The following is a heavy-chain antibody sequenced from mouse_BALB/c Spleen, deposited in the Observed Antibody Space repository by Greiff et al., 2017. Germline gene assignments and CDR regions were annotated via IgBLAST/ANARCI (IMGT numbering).Heavy chain of an antibody. J-gene: IGHJ1*01. D-gene: IGHD2-1*01. CDR1: GFTFNTYA. CDR3: VRGYYGNYWYFDV. CDR2: IRSKSNNYAT. Sequence: EVKLMESGGGLVQPKGSLKLSCAASGFTFNTYAMNWVRQAPGKGLEWVARIRSKSNNYATYYADSVKDRFTISRDDSQSMLYLQMNNLKTEDTAMYYCVRGYYGNYWYFDVWGAGTTVTVSS. V-gene: IGHV10-1*02.